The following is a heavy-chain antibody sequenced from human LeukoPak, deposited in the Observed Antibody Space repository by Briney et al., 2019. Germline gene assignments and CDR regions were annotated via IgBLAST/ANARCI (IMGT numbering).Heavy chain of an antibody. CDR2: MNPNSGNT. V-gene: IGHV1-8*01. Sequence: ASVKVSCKASGYTFTSYDINWVRQATGLGPEWMGWMNPNSGNTGYAQKFQGRVTMTRNTSISTAYLELSSLTSEDTAVYYCAREDYSSRFVNNWFDPWGQGTLVTVSS. CDR1: GYTFTSYD. D-gene: IGHD6-13*01. CDR3: AREDYSSRFVNNWFDP. J-gene: IGHJ5*02.